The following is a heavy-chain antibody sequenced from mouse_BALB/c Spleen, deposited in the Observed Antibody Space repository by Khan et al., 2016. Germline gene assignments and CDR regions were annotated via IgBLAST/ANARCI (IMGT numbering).Heavy chain of an antibody. V-gene: IGHV1-15*01. CDR2: IDPETGGT. D-gene: IGHD2-1*01. Sequence: QVQLQQSGAELVRPGASVTLSCKASGYTFTDYEMHWVKQTPVHGLEWIGAIDPETGGTAYNQKFKGKATLTADKSSSTAYMELRSLTSEDSAVYYCTRGVYYGSTGDWYFDVWGAGTTVTVSS. J-gene: IGHJ1*01. CDR1: GYTFTDYE. CDR3: TRGVYYGSTGDWYFDV.